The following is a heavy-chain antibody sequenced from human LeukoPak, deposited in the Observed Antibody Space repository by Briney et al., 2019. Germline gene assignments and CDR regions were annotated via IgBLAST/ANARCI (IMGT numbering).Heavy chain of an antibody. D-gene: IGHD3-10*01. CDR1: GFTFSSYS. V-gene: IGHV3-21*01. J-gene: IGHJ3*02. Sequence: PGGSLRLSCAASGFTFSSYSMNWVRQAPGRGLEWVSSISSGGDAIHYGDSVKGRFTISRDTAKNSLYLQMSSLRAEDTAVYYCARTRWFGELGANDVFDIWGQGTMVTVSS. CDR2: ISSGGDAI. CDR3: ARTRWFGELGANDVFDI.